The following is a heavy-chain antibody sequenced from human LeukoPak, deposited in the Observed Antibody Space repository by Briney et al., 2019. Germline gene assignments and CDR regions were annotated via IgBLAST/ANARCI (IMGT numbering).Heavy chain of an antibody. D-gene: IGHD3-9*01. V-gene: IGHV3-13*01. Sequence: GGSLRLSCGASGFTFSRYDMHWVRQAAGKGLEWGSAIGTIGDTYYLDSVEGRFTISREDAGNSLFLQMNSLRDGDTAVYYCAREIYDILTGYLDYWGQGTLVTVSS. CDR2: IGTIGDT. J-gene: IGHJ4*02. CDR1: GFTFSRYD. CDR3: AREIYDILTGYLDY.